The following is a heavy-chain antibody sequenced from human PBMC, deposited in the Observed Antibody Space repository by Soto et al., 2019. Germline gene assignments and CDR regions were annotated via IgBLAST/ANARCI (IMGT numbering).Heavy chain of an antibody. CDR2: VNYSGLT. V-gene: IGHV4-39*01. Sequence: LSLTCTVSGDSFTSSNYYWGWIRQPPGKGLEWIAIVNYSGLTYYNPSLKSRVTISADTSKNQFSLKLSSVPAADTARYYCGRHAPHHDWLDPWGPGTLVTVSS. J-gene: IGHJ5*02. CDR1: GDSFTSSNYY. CDR3: GRHAPHHDWLDP.